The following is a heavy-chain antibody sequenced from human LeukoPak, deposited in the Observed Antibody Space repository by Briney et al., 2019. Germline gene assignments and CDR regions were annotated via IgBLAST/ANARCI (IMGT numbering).Heavy chain of an antibody. D-gene: IGHD6-19*01. Sequence: GGSLRLSCAASGFTFSSYAMNWVRQARGKGLEWVSGISGSGDSTYYADSVKGRFTISRDNSKNTLYLQMNSLRAEDTAVYYCARRSGIAVAGAFDYWGQGTLVTVSS. V-gene: IGHV3-23*01. CDR2: ISGSGDST. CDR1: GFTFSSYA. J-gene: IGHJ4*02. CDR3: ARRSGIAVAGAFDY.